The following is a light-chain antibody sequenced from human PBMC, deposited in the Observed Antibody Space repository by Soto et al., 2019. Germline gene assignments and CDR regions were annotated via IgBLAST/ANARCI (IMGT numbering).Light chain of an antibody. J-gene: IGKJ5*01. CDR2: GAS. CDR1: QSVSNY. Sequence: EIVLTQSPATLSLSPGEGATLSCRASQSVSNYLAWYQQKPGQAPRLLLYGASTRATGIPVRFSGSGFGTDFTLTISCLQSEDFATYYCQQYYSYPQITFGQGTRLEIK. CDR3: QQYYSYPQIT. V-gene: IGKV3-15*01.